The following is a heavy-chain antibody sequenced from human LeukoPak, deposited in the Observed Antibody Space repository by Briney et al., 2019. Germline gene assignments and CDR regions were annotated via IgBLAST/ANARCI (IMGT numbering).Heavy chain of an antibody. CDR2: ISESGAAM. J-gene: IGHJ4*02. D-gene: IGHD6-13*01. Sequence: QPGGSLRLSCAASGFTFSTYSMNWVRQAPGKGLQWVSYISESGAAMYYADSVKGRFTISRDNAKNSLYLQMNSLRADDTAVYYCARLANAAAGADYWGQGTLVTVST. CDR1: GFTFSTYS. CDR3: ARLANAAAGADY. V-gene: IGHV3-48*01.